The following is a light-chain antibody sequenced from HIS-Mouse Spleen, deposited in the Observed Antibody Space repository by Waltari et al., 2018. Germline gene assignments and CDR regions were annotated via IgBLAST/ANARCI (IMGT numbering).Light chain of an antibody. CDR3: SSYTSSSTWV. CDR2: EVS. J-gene: IGLJ3*02. Sequence: QSALTQPASVSGSPGQSITISCTGTSSDVGGYNYVSWYQQHPGKAPKRVVYEVSKRLSGVSNRFSGSKSGNTASLTISGLQAEDEADYYCSSYTSSSTWVFGGGTKLTVL. V-gene: IGLV2-14*01. CDR1: SSDVGGYNY.